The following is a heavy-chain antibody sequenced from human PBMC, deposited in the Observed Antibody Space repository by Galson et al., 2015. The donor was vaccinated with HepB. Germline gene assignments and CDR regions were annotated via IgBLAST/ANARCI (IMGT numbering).Heavy chain of an antibody. Sequence: SLRLSCAAPTFVLHQFVMHWVRQAPGKGLEWVAGISSDGSKKYHAESVKGRFTISRDNANNTLHLQMNSLRAEDTAVYFCARDTDPWTYYIYDGMDVWGQGTTVTVSS. J-gene: IGHJ6*02. D-gene: IGHD3-10*01. V-gene: IGHV3-30-3*01. CDR2: ISSDGSKK. CDR1: TFVLHQFV. CDR3: ARDTDPWTYYIYDGMDV.